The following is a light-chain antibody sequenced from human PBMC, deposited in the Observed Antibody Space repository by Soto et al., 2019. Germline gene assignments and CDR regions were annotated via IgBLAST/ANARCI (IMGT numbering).Light chain of an antibody. Sequence: EIVLTQSPGTLSLSPGERATLSCRASQGVSSNYLAWYQQKSGQAPRLLLYGTSSRATGIPERFSGSGSGTDFTLTISRLEPEDFAVYYCQHYGSSPTFGQGTKVDIK. CDR2: GTS. CDR3: QHYGSSPT. CDR1: QGVSSNY. V-gene: IGKV3-20*01. J-gene: IGKJ1*01.